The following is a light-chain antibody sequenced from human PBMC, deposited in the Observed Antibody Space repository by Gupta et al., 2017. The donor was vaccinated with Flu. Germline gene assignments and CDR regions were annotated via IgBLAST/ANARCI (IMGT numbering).Light chain of an antibody. CDR1: QSVSRY. J-gene: IGKJ2*01. V-gene: IGKV3-11*01. CDR3: QQRSNWPPYT. Sequence: GRASLSCRASQSVSRYLAWYQQKPGQAPRLLIYDASNRATGIPARCSGSGSGTDFTLTISSLEPEDFAVYYCQQRSNWPPYTFGQGTKLQIK. CDR2: DAS.